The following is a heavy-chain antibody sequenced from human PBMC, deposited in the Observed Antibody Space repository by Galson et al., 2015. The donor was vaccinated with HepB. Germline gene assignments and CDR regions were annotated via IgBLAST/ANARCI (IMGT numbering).Heavy chain of an antibody. V-gene: IGHV1-18*01. CDR2: INAYDGNT. CDR3: ARLGAAAGFLGY. D-gene: IGHD6-13*01. J-gene: IGHJ4*02. Sequence: SVKVSCKASGYTFTSYDINWVRQAPGQGLEWMGWINAYDGNTNYAQRLQGRVTMTTDTSTSTAYMELRSLRSDDTAVYYCARLGAAAGFLGYWGQGTLVTVSS. CDR1: GYTFTSYD.